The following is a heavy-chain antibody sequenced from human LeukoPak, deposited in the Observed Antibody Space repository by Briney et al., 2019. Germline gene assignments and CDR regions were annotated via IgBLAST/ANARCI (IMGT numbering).Heavy chain of an antibody. CDR3: ARLGFYYYYYGMDV. J-gene: IGHJ6*02. V-gene: IGHV4-59*08. Sequence: SETLSLTCTVSGGSISSYYWSWIRQPPGKGLEWIGYIYYGGSTNYNPSLKSRVTISVDTSKNQFSLKLSSVTAADTAVYYCARLGFYYYYYGMDVWGQGTAVTVSS. CDR2: IYYGGST. CDR1: GGSISSYY.